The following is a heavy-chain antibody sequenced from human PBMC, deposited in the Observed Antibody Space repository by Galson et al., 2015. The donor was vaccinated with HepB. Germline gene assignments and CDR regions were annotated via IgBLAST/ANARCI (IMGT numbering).Heavy chain of an antibody. J-gene: IGHJ3*02. CDR3: ASGSAATMISGDAFDI. V-gene: IGHV4-39*01. CDR1: GGSISSSSYY. Sequence: ETLSLTCTVSGGSISSSSYYWGWIRQPPGKGLEWIGSIYYSGSTYYNPSLKSRVTISVDTSKNQFSLKLSSVTAADTAVYYCASGSAATMISGDAFDIWGQGTMVTVSS. D-gene: IGHD3-22*01. CDR2: IYYSGST.